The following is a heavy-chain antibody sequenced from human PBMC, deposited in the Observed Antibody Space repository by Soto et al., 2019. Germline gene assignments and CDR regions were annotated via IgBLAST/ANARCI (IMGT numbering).Heavy chain of an antibody. CDR2: IYSGGST. V-gene: IGHV3-53*04. CDR1: EFTVTSNY. D-gene: IGHD2-15*01. Sequence: EVQLVESGGGLVQPGGSLRLSCAASEFTVTSNYMSWVRQAPGKGLEWVSVIYSGGSTYYADFVKGRFTISRDNSKNTAYLQMNSLRAEDTAVYYCARATYCTGGNCLLDYWGQGTLVTVSS. CDR3: ARATYCTGGNCLLDY. J-gene: IGHJ4*02.